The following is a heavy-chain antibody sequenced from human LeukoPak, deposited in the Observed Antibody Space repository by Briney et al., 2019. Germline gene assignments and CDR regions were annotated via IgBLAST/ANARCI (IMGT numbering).Heavy chain of an antibody. J-gene: IGHJ6*03. V-gene: IGHV3-11*04. CDR3: ARGHSSSSFSYYYYMDV. D-gene: IGHD6-6*01. Sequence: TGGSLRLSCAASGFTFSDYMSWIRQAPGKGLEWVSYISSSGSTIYYADSVKGRFTISRDNAKNSLYLQMNSLRAEDTAVYYCARGHSSSSFSYYYYMDVWGKGTTVTVSS. CDR2: ISSSGSTI. CDR1: GFTFSDY.